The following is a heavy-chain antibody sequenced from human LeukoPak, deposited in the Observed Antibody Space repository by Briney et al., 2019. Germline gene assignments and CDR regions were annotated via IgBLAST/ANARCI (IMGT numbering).Heavy chain of an antibody. J-gene: IGHJ6*01. CDR1: GGSVSSGSYY. V-gene: IGHV4-61*01. Sequence: SETLSLTCTVSGGSVSSGSYYWSWIRQPPGKGLEWIGYIYYSGITNYNPSLKSLVTISVDTSKNPFSLKLSSVAAEDPAVYYCARDGKRGYDPGEYYYYYGMDVWGQGTTVTVSS. CDR3: ARDGKRGYDPGEYYYYYGMDV. CDR2: IYYSGIT. D-gene: IGHD5-12*01.